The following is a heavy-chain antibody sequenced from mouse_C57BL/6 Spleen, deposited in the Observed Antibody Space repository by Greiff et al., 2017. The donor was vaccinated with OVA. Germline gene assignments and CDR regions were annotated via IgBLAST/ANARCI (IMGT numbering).Heavy chain of an antibody. V-gene: IGHV1-15*01. CDR3: TSPVYYGNYGGSMDY. Sequence: QVQLKESGAELVRPGASVTLSCKASGYPFTDYEMHWVKQTPVHGLEWIGAIDPETGGTAYNQKFKGKAILTADKSSSTAYMELRSLTSEDSAVYYCTSPVYYGNYGGSMDYWGQGTSVTVSS. D-gene: IGHD2-1*01. CDR1: GYPFTDYE. J-gene: IGHJ4*01. CDR2: IDPETGGT.